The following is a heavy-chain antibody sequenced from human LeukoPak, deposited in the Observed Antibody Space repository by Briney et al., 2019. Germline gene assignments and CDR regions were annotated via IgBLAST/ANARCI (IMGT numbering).Heavy chain of an antibody. CDR2: IYWDDDK. Sequence: SGPTLVNPTQTLTLTCTFSGFSPSTSGGGVGWIRQPPGKALEWLALIYWDDDKRYSPSLKSRLTITKDTSKNQVVLTMTNMDPVDTATYYCAHRPPWGRPCLFDYWGQGTLVTVSS. J-gene: IGHJ4*02. V-gene: IGHV2-5*02. CDR3: AHRPPWGRPCLFDY. D-gene: IGHD3-16*01. CDR1: GFSPSTSGGG.